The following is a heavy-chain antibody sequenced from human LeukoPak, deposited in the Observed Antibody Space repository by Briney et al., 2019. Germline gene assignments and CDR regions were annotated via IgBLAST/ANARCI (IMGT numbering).Heavy chain of an antibody. D-gene: IGHD3-22*01. CDR2: ISGSYSIM. V-gene: IGHV3-11*01. CDR1: GFTLSDYY. J-gene: IGHJ3*02. CDR3: ASSGYYYTHDAFDI. Sequence: GGSLRLSCAASGFTLSDYYMTWIRQAPGGGGEGVSYISGSYSIMFYADSVKGRFTVSRDNAKNSLYLQMNSLRAEDTAVYFCASSGYYYTHDAFDIWGQGTMVTVSS.